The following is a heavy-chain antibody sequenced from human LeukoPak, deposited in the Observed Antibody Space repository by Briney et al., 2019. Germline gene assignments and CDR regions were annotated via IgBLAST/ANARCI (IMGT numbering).Heavy chain of an antibody. CDR1: GGSISTYY. CDR2: IYHSGST. J-gene: IGHJ1*01. CDR3: ARGGAARLHFQN. Sequence: SETLSLTCTVSGGSISTYYWNWIRQPPGKGLEWIGYIYHSGSTNYNPSFQSRVTISVDTSKNQFSLNLNSVTAADTAGYYCARGGAARLHFQNWGQGTLVTVSS. D-gene: IGHD6-6*01. V-gene: IGHV4-59*01.